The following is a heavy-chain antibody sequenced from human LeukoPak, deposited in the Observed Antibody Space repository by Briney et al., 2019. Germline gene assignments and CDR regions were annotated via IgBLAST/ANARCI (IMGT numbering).Heavy chain of an antibody. CDR2: ITSSGNTI. Sequence: GGSLRLSCAASGFTFSSYEMNWVRQAPGKGLEWVSYITSSGNTIYYADSVKGRFTISRDNAKNSLYLQMNSLRAEDTAVYYCARDLAYYGSGSLPSPTMDVWGQGTTVTVSS. V-gene: IGHV3-48*03. CDR3: ARDLAYYGSGSLPSPTMDV. J-gene: IGHJ6*02. CDR1: GFTFSSYE. D-gene: IGHD3-10*01.